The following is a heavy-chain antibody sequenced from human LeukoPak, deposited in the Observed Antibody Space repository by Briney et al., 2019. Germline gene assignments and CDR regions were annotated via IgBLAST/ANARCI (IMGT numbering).Heavy chain of an antibody. CDR3: ARHDLALGRSNWFDP. D-gene: IGHD3-16*01. CDR1: GGSISSTSYY. J-gene: IGHJ5*02. V-gene: IGHV4-39*01. Sequence: SETLSLTCTVSGGSISSTSYYWGWIRQPPGKGLEWTGSIYYSGSPYYNPSLKSRVTISVDTSKNHFSLTLSSVTAADTAVYYCARHDLALGRSNWFDPWGQGTLVTVSS. CDR2: IYYSGSP.